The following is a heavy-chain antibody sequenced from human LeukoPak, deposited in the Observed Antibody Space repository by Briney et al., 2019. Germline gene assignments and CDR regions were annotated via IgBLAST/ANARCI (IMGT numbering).Heavy chain of an antibody. D-gene: IGHD1-7*01. CDR2: ISGSGGST. Sequence: KTGGSLRLSCAASGFTFSSNAMSWVRQAPGKGLEWVSAISGSGGSTHYADSVKGRFTISRDNSKNTLYLQMNSLRAEDTAIYYCAKGGWGNYDNWFDPWGQGTLVTVSS. J-gene: IGHJ5*02. CDR1: GFTFSSNA. CDR3: AKGGWGNYDNWFDP. V-gene: IGHV3-23*01.